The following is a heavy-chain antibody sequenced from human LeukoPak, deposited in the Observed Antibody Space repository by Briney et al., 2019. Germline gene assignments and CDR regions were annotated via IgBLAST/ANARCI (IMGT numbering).Heavy chain of an antibody. V-gene: IGHV1-46*01. D-gene: IGHD6-19*01. J-gene: IGHJ6*03. Sequence: GASVKVSCKASGYTFTSYGISWVRQAPGQGLEWMGIINPRGGSTTYAQKFQGRLTMTRDTSTSTVYMELSSLRSEDTAVYYCARGTVAGTFYYYSYMDVWGKGTTVTVSS. CDR3: ARGTVAGTFYYYSYMDV. CDR1: GYTFTSYG. CDR2: INPRGGST.